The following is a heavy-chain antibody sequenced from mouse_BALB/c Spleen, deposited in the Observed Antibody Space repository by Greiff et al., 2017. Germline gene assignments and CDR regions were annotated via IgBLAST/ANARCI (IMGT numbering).Heavy chain of an antibody. CDR3: ARDLDGNYDAMDY. V-gene: IGHV2-9*02. CDR1: GFSLTSYG. CDR2: IWAGGST. D-gene: IGHD2-1*01. Sequence: VQLVESGPGLVAPSQSLSITCTVSGFSLTSYGVHWVRQPPGKGLEWLGVIWAGGSTNYNSALMSRLCISKDNSKSQVFLKMNSLQTDDTAMYYCARDLDGNYDAMDYWGQGTSVTVSS. J-gene: IGHJ4*01.